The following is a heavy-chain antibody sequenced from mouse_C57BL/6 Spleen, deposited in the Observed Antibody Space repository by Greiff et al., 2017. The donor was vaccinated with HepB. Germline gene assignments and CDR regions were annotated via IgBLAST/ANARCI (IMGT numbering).Heavy chain of an antibody. CDR3: ARSQTGTDWYFDV. D-gene: IGHD4-1*01. Sequence: EVQLQQSGPELVKPGASVKISCKASGYSFTGYYMNWVKQSPEKSLEWIGEINPSTGGTTYNQKFKAKATLTVDKSSSTAYMQLKSLTSEDSAVYYCARSQTGTDWYFDVWGTGTTVTVSS. CDR1: GYSFTGYY. CDR2: INPSTGGT. V-gene: IGHV1-42*01. J-gene: IGHJ1*03.